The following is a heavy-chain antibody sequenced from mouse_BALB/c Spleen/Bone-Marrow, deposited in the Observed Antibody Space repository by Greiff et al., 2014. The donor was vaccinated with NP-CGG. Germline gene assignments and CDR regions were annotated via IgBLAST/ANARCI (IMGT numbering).Heavy chain of an antibody. Sequence: QVQLQQSGPGLGAPSQSLSITCTVSGFSLTDYGVSWIRQPPGKGLGGLGVIWGVGTTYYNSALKSRLSISKDNSKSQVFLKMNSLQTDDTAIYYCAKIYYDFDGFAHWGQGTLVTVSA. CDR3: AKIYYDFDGFAH. J-gene: IGHJ3*01. D-gene: IGHD2-4*01. CDR2: IWGVGTT. V-gene: IGHV2-6-5*01. CDR1: GFSLTDYG.